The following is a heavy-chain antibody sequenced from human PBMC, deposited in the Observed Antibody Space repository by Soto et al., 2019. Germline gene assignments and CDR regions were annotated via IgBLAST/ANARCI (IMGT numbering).Heavy chain of an antibody. D-gene: IGHD3-10*01. CDR1: GYSISSGYY. J-gene: IGHJ5*02. V-gene: IGHV4-38-2*01. CDR2: IYHSGST. CDR3: ARGILAVGFGETRPPQDWFDP. Sequence: PSATLSLTCAVSGYSISSGYYWGWIRQPPGKGLEWIGSIYHSGSTYYNPSLKSRVTISVDTSKNQFSLKLSSVTAADTAVYYCARGILAVGFGETRPPQDWFDPWGQGTMLPVCS.